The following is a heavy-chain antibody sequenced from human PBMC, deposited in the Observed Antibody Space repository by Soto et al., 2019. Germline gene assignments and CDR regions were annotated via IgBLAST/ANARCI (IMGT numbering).Heavy chain of an antibody. CDR3: ARLHGSGSYLENWFDP. D-gene: IGHD3-10*01. CDR2: IYYSGST. CDR1: GYSISSGYY. Sequence: SETLSLTCAVSGYSISSGYYWGWIRQPPGKGLEWIGSIYYSGSTYYNPSLKSRVTISVDTSKNQFSLKLSSVTAADTAVYYCARLHGSGSYLENWFDPWGQGTLVTAPQ. J-gene: IGHJ5*02. V-gene: IGHV4-38-2*01.